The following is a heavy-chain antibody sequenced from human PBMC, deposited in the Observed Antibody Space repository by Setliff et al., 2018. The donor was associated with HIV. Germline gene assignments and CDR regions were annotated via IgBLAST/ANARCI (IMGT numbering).Heavy chain of an antibody. Sequence: GGSLRLSCAASGFTFSSYWMSWVRQAPGKGLEWVADIKQDGSKAYYMDSVKGRFTISRDNPKNSLYLQMTSLRAEDTAVYYCARGLRYGQGYFYYIMDVWGQGTTVTVSS. V-gene: IGHV3-7*05. J-gene: IGHJ6*02. CDR1: GFTFSSYW. CDR3: ARGLRYGQGYFYYIMDV. D-gene: IGHD3-9*01. CDR2: IKQDGSKA.